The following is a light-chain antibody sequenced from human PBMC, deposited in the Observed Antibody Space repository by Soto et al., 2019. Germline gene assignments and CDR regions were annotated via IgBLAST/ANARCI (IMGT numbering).Light chain of an antibody. CDR3: QQSYSTPRT. CDR2: AAS. Sequence: DIQMTQSPSSLSASVGDRVTITCRASQSITKYLNWFQQKPGKAPKLLLYAASSLQSGVPSRFSGSGSGTDFTLTISSLQPEDFETYYCQQSYSTPRTFGQGTKVEIK. CDR1: QSITKY. J-gene: IGKJ1*01. V-gene: IGKV1-39*01.